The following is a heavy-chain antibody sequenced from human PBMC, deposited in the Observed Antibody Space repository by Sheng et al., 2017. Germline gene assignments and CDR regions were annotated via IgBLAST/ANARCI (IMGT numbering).Heavy chain of an antibody. CDR1: GGTFSSYA. Sequence: QVQLVQSGAEVKKPGSSVKVSCKASGGTFSSYAISWVRQAPGQGLEWMGGIIPILGIANYAQKFQGRVTITADKSTSTAYMELSSLRSEDTAVYYCARDSLGDRNCSGGSCYPDDYWGQGTLVTVSS. CDR2: IIPILGIA. CDR3: ARDSLGDRNCSGGSCYPDDY. D-gene: IGHD2-15*01. V-gene: IGHV1-69*04. J-gene: IGHJ4*02.